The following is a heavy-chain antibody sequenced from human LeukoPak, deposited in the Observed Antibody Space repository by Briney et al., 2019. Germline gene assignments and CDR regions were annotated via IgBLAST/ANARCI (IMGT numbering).Heavy chain of an antibody. CDR1: GFTFGSYW. D-gene: IGHD2-2*01. J-gene: IGHJ4*02. CDR2: INTDGSFT. Sequence: GGSLRLSCAASGFTFGSYWMHWVRQAPGKGLVWVSRINTDGSFTNYADSVKGRFTISRDNAKNTLYLQMNSLRAEDTAVYYCARAVNSASKSDYWGQGTLVTVS. CDR3: ARAVNSASKSDY. V-gene: IGHV3-74*01.